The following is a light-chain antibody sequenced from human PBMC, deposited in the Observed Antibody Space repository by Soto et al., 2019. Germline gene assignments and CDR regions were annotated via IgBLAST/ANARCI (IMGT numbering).Light chain of an antibody. Sequence: EIVLTQSPGTLSLSPGERATLSFRASQSVTSNSLAWYHQKFGQPPRLLIYGASSRATGIPDRFSGSGSGTDFTLTISRLEPEDFAVYYCQQYGSSLITFGQGTRLEIK. CDR2: GAS. CDR3: QQYGSSLIT. V-gene: IGKV3-20*01. CDR1: QSVTSNS. J-gene: IGKJ5*01.